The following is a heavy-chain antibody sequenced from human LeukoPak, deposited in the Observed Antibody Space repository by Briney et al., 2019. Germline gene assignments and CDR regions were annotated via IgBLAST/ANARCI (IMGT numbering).Heavy chain of an antibody. CDR3: ARDLVWNYGSGSSYYFDY. D-gene: IGHD3-10*01. V-gene: IGHV3-30*19. CDR1: GFTFSNYG. CDR2: ISYDGSNK. Sequence: GGSLRLSCAASGFTFSNYGMHWVRQAPGKGLEWVAVISYDGSNKYYADSVKGRFTISRVNSKNTLYLQMNSLRAEDTAVYYCARDLVWNYGSGSSYYFDYWGQGTLVTVSS. J-gene: IGHJ4*02.